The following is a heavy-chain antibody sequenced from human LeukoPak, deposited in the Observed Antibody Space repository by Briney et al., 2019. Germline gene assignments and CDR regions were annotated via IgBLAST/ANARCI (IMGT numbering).Heavy chain of an antibody. D-gene: IGHD2-2*01. CDR3: AKDPSDIVVVPAAPRFDY. CDR1: GFIVSRNY. Sequence: PGGSLRLSCAASGFIVSRNYMSWVRQAPGKGLEWVAFIRYDGSNKYYADSVKGRFTISRDNSKNTLYLQMNSLRAEDTAVYYCAKDPSDIVVVPAAPRFDYWGQGTLVTVSS. J-gene: IGHJ4*02. V-gene: IGHV3-30*02. CDR2: IRYDGSNK.